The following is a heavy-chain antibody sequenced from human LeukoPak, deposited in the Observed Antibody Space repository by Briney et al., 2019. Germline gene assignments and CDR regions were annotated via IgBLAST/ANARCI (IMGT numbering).Heavy chain of an antibody. CDR3: ARVLTVANY. Sequence: PSEALSLTCSVSGGSIRSSNSFWGWIRQPLGKGLEWIATIYENGNTYYSPSLKSRVTISVDTSNNEFSLNLNSVTAADTAMYYCARVLTVANYWGQGTLVTVSS. CDR1: GGSIRSSNSF. CDR2: IYENGNT. V-gene: IGHV4-39*07. D-gene: IGHD4-17*01. J-gene: IGHJ4*02.